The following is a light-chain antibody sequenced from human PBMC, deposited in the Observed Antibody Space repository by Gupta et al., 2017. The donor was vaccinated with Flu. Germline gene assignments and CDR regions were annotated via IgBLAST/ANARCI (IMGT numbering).Light chain of an antibody. V-gene: IGKV3-15*01. J-gene: IGKJ2*01. CDR3: QQDNYWPYT. CDR1: PSAVTY. Sequence: EIVMTQSPATLSVSPGERATLSCRASPSAVTYLAWYQQKPDQAPRLLIYGASTRATGVPARFSGSGYGTEFTLTISSLQSEDFAVYYCQQDNYWPYTFGQGTKMEIK. CDR2: GAS.